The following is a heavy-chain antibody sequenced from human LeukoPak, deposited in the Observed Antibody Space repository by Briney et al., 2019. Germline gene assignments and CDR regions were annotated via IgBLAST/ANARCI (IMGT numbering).Heavy chain of an antibody. J-gene: IGHJ6*03. D-gene: IGHD2-2*01. V-gene: IGHV3-64*01. Sequence: GGSLRLSFAASGFSFSSYAMHWVRQAPEKGLEYVSAISSHGGSTYYANSVKGRFTISRDDSKNTLYLQMGSLTTEDMAVYYCARSIGPAARRISRYYYYMDVWGKGTTVTVSS. CDR2: ISSHGGST. CDR3: ARSIGPAARRISRYYYYMDV. CDR1: GFSFSSYA.